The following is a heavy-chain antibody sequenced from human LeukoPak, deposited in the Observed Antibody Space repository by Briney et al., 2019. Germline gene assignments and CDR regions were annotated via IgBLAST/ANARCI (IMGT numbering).Heavy chain of an antibody. Sequence: ASVKVSCKVSGYTLTELSMHWVRQAPGKGLQWMGGFDPEDGETIYAQKFQGRVTMTEDTSTDTAYMELSSLRSEDTAVYYCATDQFDFWSGYNWGQGTLVTVSS. CDR2: FDPEDGET. CDR1: GYTLTELS. V-gene: IGHV1-24*01. CDR3: ATDQFDFWSGYN. D-gene: IGHD3-3*01. J-gene: IGHJ4*02.